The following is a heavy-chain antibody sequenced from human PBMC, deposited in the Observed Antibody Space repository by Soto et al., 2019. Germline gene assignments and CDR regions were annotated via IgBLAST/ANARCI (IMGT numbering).Heavy chain of an antibody. CDR2: VSAYNGNT. J-gene: IGHJ4*02. Sequence: QVQLLQSGAEVKKPGASVKVSYKPSGYSFSTSGINWVRQAPGQGLEWLGWVSAYNGNTNYAQRLQGRVTMTTDTSTSTAYMELRSLSSDDTAVYYCARDPVVNLATGPHYFDYWGQGTLVTVSS. CDR3: ARDPVVNLATGPHYFDY. V-gene: IGHV1-18*01. D-gene: IGHD6-6*01. CDR1: GYSFSTSG.